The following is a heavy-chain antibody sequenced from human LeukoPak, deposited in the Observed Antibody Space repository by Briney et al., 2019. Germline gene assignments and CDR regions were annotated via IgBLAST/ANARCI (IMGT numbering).Heavy chain of an antibody. J-gene: IGHJ4*02. D-gene: IGHD3-22*01. CDR1: GYTFTSYY. Sequence: ASVKVSCKASGYTFTSYYMHWVRQAPGQGLEWMGIINPSGGSTSYAQKFQGRVTMTRDTSTSTVYMELSSLRSEDTAVYYCARDLHGWGESLRRIDYYDSSPEDYWGQGTLVTVSS. CDR3: ARDLHGWGESLRRIDYYDSSPEDY. V-gene: IGHV1-46*01. CDR2: INPSGGST.